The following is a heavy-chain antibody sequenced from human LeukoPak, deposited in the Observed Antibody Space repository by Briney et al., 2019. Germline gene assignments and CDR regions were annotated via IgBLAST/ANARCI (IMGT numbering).Heavy chain of an antibody. V-gene: IGHV4-61*02. CDR2: IYTSGSS. J-gene: IGHJ5*02. D-gene: IGHD1-26*01. CDR3: ARYRLSWLDP. CDR1: GGFMRSGDYL. Sequence: PSETLSLTCTVSGGFMRSGDYLWTWLRPPAGEGLEWIGRIYTSGSSNYNPSLKSRVTILVDKTKNQFSLKLNSLAAADTAVYYCARYRLSWLDPWGQGTLVTVSS.